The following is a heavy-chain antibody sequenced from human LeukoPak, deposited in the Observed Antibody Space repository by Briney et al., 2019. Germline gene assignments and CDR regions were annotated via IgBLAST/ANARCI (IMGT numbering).Heavy chain of an antibody. CDR1: GFTFSGSA. J-gene: IGHJ4*02. D-gene: IGHD3-22*01. V-gene: IGHV3-73*01. CDR3: TRRYYFDSSGFYQDDY. Sequence: GGSLRLSCAASGFTFSGSAVHWVRQASGKGLEWVGRIRSKANSYATAYAASVKGRFTISRDDSKNTAYLQMNSLKTEDTAVYRCTRRYYFDSSGFYQDDYWGQGTLVTVSS. CDR2: IRSKANSYAT.